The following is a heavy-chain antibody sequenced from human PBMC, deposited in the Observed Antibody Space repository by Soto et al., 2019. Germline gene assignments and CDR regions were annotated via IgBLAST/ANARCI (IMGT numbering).Heavy chain of an antibody. J-gene: IGHJ4*02. D-gene: IGHD3-22*01. V-gene: IGHV3-21*04. CDR1: GFTFNNYG. CDR2: VSKSDYT. Sequence: GGSLRLSCVVSGFTFNNYGINWVRQAPGKGLEWVSTVSKSDYTYYSDSVKGRFTISRDNAKNTVSLQMNTLRAEDTAVYFCARAHTYYYDISGYSKQSFHFDSWGQGTLVTVSS. CDR3: ARAHTYYYDISGYSKQSFHFDS.